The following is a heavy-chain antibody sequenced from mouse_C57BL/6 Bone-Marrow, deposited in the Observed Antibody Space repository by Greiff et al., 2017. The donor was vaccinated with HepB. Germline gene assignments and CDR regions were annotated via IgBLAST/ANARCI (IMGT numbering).Heavy chain of an antibody. J-gene: IGHJ4*01. CDR1: GYTFTDYE. D-gene: IGHD1-1*01. CDR3: TRGYYYGSSPMDY. Sequence: VQLQQSGAELVRPGASVTLSCKASGYTFTDYEMHWVKQTPVHGLEWIGAIDPETGGTAYNQKFKGKAILTADKSSSTAYMELRSLTSEDSAVYYCTRGYYYGSSPMDYWGQGTSVTVSS. V-gene: IGHV1-15*01. CDR2: IDPETGGT.